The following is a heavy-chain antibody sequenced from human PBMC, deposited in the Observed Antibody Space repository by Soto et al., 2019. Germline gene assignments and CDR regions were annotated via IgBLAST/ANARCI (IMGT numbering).Heavy chain of an antibody. CDR2: IYSGGST. V-gene: IGHV3-53*01. D-gene: IGHD3-22*01. J-gene: IGHJ1*01. CDR1: GFTVSSNY. Sequence: EVQLVESGGGLIQPGGSLRLSCAASGFTVSSNYMSWVRQAPGKGLEWVSVIYSGGSTYYADSVKGRFTISRDNSKNTLYLQMYSLRAEDTAVYYCARDRVESGYPEYFQHWGQGTLVTVSS. CDR3: ARDRVESGYPEYFQH.